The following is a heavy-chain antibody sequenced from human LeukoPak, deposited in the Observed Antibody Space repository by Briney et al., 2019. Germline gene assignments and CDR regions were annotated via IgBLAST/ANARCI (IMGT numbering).Heavy chain of an antibody. CDR2: ISSSSSTI. CDR1: GFTFSSYS. D-gene: IGHD3-16*01. V-gene: IGHV3-48*01. Sequence: SGGSLSLSCAASGFTFSSYSMNWVRQAPGKGLEWVSYISSSSSTIYYADSVKGRFTISRDNAKNSLYLQMNSLRAEDTAVYYCARVSGGPQYWGQGTLVTVSS. CDR3: ARVSGGPQY. J-gene: IGHJ4*02.